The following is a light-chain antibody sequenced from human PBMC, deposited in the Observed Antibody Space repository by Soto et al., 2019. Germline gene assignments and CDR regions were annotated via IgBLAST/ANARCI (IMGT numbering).Light chain of an antibody. J-gene: IGLJ2*01. CDR3: SSYTSSSTPVL. Sequence: QSALTQPASVSGSPGQSITIYCTGTSSDVGGYNYVSWYQQHPGKAPKLMIYEVSNRPSGVSNRFSGSKSGNTASLIISGLQAEDEAVYYCSSYTSSSTPVLFGGGTKLTVL. CDR1: SSDVGGYNY. V-gene: IGLV2-14*01. CDR2: EVS.